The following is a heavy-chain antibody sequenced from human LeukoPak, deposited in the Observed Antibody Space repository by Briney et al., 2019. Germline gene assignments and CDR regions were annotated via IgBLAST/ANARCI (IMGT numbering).Heavy chain of an antibody. D-gene: IGHD6-13*01. CDR2: IYYSGST. CDR1: GGSISSGSYY. J-gene: IGHJ4*02. Sequence: PSQTLSLTCTVSGGSISSGSYYWSWIRQHPGKGLEWIGYIYYSGSTYYNPSLKSRVTISVDTSKNQFSLKLSSVTAADTAVYYCARGFASSSSAYWGQGTLVTVSS. CDR3: ARGFASSSSAY. V-gene: IGHV4-31*03.